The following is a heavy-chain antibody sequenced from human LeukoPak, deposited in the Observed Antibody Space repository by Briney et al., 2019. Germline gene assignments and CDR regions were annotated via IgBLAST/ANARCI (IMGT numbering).Heavy chain of an antibody. CDR3: ARDPSGGYVPYFDY. CDR1: GYTFIGYY. V-gene: IGHV1-69*04. CDR2: IIPILGIT. D-gene: IGHD3-16*01. J-gene: IGHJ4*02. Sequence: SVKVSCKASGYTFIGYYMHWVRQAPGQGLEWMGRIIPILGITNYAQKFQGRVTITADKSTSTAYMELSSLRSDDTAVYYCARDPSGGYVPYFDYWGQGTLVTVSS.